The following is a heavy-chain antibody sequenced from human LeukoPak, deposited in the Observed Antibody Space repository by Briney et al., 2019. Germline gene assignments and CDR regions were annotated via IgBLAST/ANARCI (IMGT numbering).Heavy chain of an antibody. J-gene: IGHJ4*02. CDR2: FDPEDGAR. CDR3: ATGYTYDYSLY. CDR1: GDTVTGFS. D-gene: IGHD5-18*01. V-gene: IGHV1-24*01. Sequence: ASVKVSFKFSGDTVTGFSIHWVRQAPGHGLEWMGGFDPEDGARIFAQKFQGRVTMTEDTSTDTAYMDLSSLRSEDTAVYYCATGYTYDYSLYWGQGTLVTVPS.